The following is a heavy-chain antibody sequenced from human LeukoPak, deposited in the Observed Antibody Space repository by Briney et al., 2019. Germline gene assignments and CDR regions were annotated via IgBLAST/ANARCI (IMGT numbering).Heavy chain of an antibody. CDR2: MSSSDDGR. D-gene: IGHD2-15*01. CDR1: GFSFSSYA. V-gene: IGHV3-23*01. Sequence: GGSLRLSCATSGFSFSSYAMSWVRQAPGKGLEWVSAMSSSDDGRYYAASVRGRFTISRATSRSTLYLQMNSLRAEDAAVYYCAKAPVTSCRGAFCYPFDYWGQGTLVTVSS. J-gene: IGHJ4*02. CDR3: AKAPVTSCRGAFCYPFDY.